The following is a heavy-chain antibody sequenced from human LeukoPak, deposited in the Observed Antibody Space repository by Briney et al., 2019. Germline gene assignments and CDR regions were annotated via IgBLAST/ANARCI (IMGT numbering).Heavy chain of an antibody. CDR3: ARHTPDPNGDYHRPDAFDI. D-gene: IGHD4-17*01. Sequence: GGSLRLSCAASGFTFSRYWMTWVRQAPGKGLEWVANIKQDGSEQYPVDSVKGRFTISRDNAKNSLYLRVNSLRAEDTAVYYCARHTPDPNGDYHRPDAFDIWGQGTMVTVSS. CDR2: IKQDGSEQ. V-gene: IGHV3-7*01. CDR1: GFTFSRYW. J-gene: IGHJ3*02.